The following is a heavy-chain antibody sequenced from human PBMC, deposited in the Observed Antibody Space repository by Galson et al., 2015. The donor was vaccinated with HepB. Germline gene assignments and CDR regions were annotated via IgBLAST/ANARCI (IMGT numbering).Heavy chain of an antibody. CDR3: ARDYDPGARPLWYFDL. CDR1: TFTFSRYW. D-gene: IGHD3-3*01. V-gene: IGHV3-7*01. CDR2: INQDGNER. J-gene: IGHJ2*01. Sequence: SLRLSCAASTFTFSRYWMTWVRQAPGKGLEWVANINQDGNERYYADSVKGRFTIFRDNAKNSLYLQMNSLGAGDTAMYYCARDYDPGARPLWYFDLWGRGTLVTVSS.